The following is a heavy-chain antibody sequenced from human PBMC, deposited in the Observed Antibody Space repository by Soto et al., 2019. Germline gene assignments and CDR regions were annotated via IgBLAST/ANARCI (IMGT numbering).Heavy chain of an antibody. Sequence: LSLTCTVSGGSISSYYWSWIRQPPGKGLEWIGYIYYSGSTNYNPSLKSRVTISVDTSKNQFSLKLSSVTAADTAVYYCARPIYSSGGNCFDPWRQRTLVTVSS. CDR2: IYYSGST. V-gene: IGHV4-59*01. J-gene: IGHJ5*02. D-gene: IGHD5-12*01. CDR1: GGSISSYY. CDR3: ARPIYSSGGNCFDP.